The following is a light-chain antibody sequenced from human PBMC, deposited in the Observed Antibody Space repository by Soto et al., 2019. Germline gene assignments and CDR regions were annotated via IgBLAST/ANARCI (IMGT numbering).Light chain of an antibody. J-gene: IGKJ1*01. CDR3: QQYGGSWT. CDR2: GAS. Sequence: EIELTQSPGTLSLSPGERATLSCRASQSVSSIYLAWYQQKPGQAPRLVIYGASNRATGVPDRFSGSGSGTVFSLTISRLEPEDFAVYYCQQYGGSWTFGQGTKVEIK. V-gene: IGKV3-20*01. CDR1: QSVSSIY.